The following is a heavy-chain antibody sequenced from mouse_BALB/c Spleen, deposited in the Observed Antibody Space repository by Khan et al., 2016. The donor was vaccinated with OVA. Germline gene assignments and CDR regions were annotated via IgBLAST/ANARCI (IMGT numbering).Heavy chain of an antibody. CDR1: GYSFTGYN. CDR2: IDPYYGGT. J-gene: IGHJ1*01. Sequence: MQLEESGPELEKPGASVKISCKASGYSFTGYNMNWVKQSNEKSLEWIGNIDPYYGGTSYNQKFKGKASLPVDKSSSTAYIQLKSLTSEDSAVYDCARSTWYFDVWGAGTTVTVSS. V-gene: IGHV1S135*01. CDR3: ARSTWYFDV.